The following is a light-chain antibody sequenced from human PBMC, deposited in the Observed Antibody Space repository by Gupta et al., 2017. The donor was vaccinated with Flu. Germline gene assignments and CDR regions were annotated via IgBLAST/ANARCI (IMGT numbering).Light chain of an antibody. CDR1: SSNTGSNT. J-gene: IGLJ2*01. Sequence: QSVLTQPPSASGTPGHWVTISCSGSSSNTGSNTVNWYQQLPGTAHKLLSEIEKQRPLGVPDRGAGSTSCTSDSPTTSXLXSEDECXEDDSEWDASQNGHVVFGGGTKLTVL. CDR2: IEK. CDR3: SEWDASQNGHVV. V-gene: IGLV1-44*01.